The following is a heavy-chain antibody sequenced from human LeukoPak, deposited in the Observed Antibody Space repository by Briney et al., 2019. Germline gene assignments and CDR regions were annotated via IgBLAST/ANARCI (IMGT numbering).Heavy chain of an antibody. J-gene: IGHJ4*02. V-gene: IGHV5-51*01. CDR1: GYTFSSYW. CDR3: AGEFDFRLDY. Sequence: GESLKISCKGSGYTFSSYWIGWVRQMPGKGLEWMGIIYPGDSDTRYSPSLQGQVTISVDTSIGTAYLQWSSLKASDTAIYYCAGEFDFRLDYWGQGTLVTVST. CDR2: IYPGDSDT. D-gene: IGHD3-3*01.